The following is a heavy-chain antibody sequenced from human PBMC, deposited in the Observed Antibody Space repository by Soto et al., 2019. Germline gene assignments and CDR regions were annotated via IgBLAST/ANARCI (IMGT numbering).Heavy chain of an antibody. CDR1: GYTFSNYA. V-gene: IGHV1-18*01. Sequence: QVHLVQSGAEVKKPGSSVRVSCKTSGYTFSNYAISWVRQAPGQGLEWMGWINTGSGYTNYAHDRVTMTKDASTYTAYREVTSLRSDDTDIYYCARDRVYTCGAEADYWGQGTLVTVSS. CDR2: INTGSGYT. CDR3: ARDRVYTCGAEADY. D-gene: IGHD2-21*01. J-gene: IGHJ4*02.